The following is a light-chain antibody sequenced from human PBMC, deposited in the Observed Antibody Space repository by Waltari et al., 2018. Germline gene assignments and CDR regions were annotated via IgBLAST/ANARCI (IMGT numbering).Light chain of an antibody. J-gene: IGLJ3*02. CDR3: GTWDSSLSIGV. CDR1: SSNIGPNY. CDR2: DNK. Sequence: QSVLTQPPSVSAAPGQKVTISCSGSSSNIGPNYVSWYQQLPGTAPKLLIYDNKKRPSGIPDRFSGSKSATSATLAITGIQTGDEAEYFCGTWDSSLSIGVFGGGTKLTVL. V-gene: IGLV1-51*01.